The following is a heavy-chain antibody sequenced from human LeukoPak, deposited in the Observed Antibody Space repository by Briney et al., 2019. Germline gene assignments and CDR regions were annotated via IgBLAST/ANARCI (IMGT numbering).Heavy chain of an antibody. Sequence: PGGSLRLSCAASGFTFSSYSMNWVRQAPGKGLEWVSSISSSSSYIYYADSVKGRFTISRDNAKNSLYLQMNSLRAEDTAVYYCASGIAAPPEGDYWGQGTLVTVSS. CDR2: ISSSSSYI. CDR3: ASGIAAPPEGDY. J-gene: IGHJ4*02. V-gene: IGHV3-21*01. D-gene: IGHD6-6*01. CDR1: GFTFSSYS.